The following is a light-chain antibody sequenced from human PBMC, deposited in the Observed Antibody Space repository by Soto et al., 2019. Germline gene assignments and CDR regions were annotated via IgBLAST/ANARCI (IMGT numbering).Light chain of an antibody. CDR3: QSYDSSLSGSV. Sequence: QSVLTQPPSVSGAPGQRVTISCTGNSSNIGAGYYVHWYQQLPGTAPKLLIFGNSSRPSGVPDRFSGSKSGTSASLAITGLQAEDEADYFCQSYDSSLSGSVFGPGTKVTVL. CDR1: SSNIGAGYY. J-gene: IGLJ1*01. V-gene: IGLV1-40*01. CDR2: GNS.